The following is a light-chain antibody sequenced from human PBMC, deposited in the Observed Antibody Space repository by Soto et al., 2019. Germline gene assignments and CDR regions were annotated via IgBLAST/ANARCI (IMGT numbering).Light chain of an antibody. CDR3: QQSQSSPRT. V-gene: IGKV1-39*01. CDR2: GAS. J-gene: IGKJ2*01. CDR1: QSIGTH. Sequence: DILMTQSPSSLSASVGDRVTVTCRASQSIGTHLHWYQQKSGQAPKLLIYGASNLQSGVPSRFAGSGSGTDFTLTVTSLQPEDFATYYCQQSQSSPRTFGLGTKVDIK.